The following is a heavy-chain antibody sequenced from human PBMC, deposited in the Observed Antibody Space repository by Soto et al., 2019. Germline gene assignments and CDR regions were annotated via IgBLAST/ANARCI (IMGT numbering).Heavy chain of an antibody. Sequence: QVQLVESGGGVVQPGRSLRLSCAASGFTFSSYGMHWVRQAPGKGLEWVAVISYDGSNKYYADSVKGRFTISRDNSKNPLYPQMNSLRAEDTAVYYCAKEGYCSGGSCYSGDYYFDYWGQGTLVTVSS. CDR3: AKEGYCSGGSCYSGDYYFDY. V-gene: IGHV3-30*18. J-gene: IGHJ4*02. CDR2: ISYDGSNK. D-gene: IGHD2-15*01. CDR1: GFTFSSYG.